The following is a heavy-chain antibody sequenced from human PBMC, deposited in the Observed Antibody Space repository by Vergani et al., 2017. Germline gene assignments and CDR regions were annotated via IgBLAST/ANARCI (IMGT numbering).Heavy chain of an antibody. D-gene: IGHD6-19*01. CDR3: AKHFSGWGVDY. CDR2: IQFDGSNQ. Sequence: QVQLVESGGGVVQRGGSLRLSCATSGFTLSNYDMQWIRQGPGKGLEFVDFIQFDGSNQYYADTVKGRFTLSRDLSKNTLYLQMNSLRTDDTATYYCAKHFSGWGVDYWGQGTQVIVSS. V-gene: IGHV3-30*02. CDR1: GFTLSNYD. J-gene: IGHJ4*02.